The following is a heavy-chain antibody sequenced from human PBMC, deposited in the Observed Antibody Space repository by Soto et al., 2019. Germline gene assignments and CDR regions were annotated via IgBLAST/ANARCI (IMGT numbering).Heavy chain of an antibody. CDR3: ARELLLWFGELVSNWFDP. CDR1: GYTFTSYG. CDR2: ISAYNGNT. Sequence: GASVKVSCKASGYTFTSYGISWVRQAPGQGLEWMGWISAYNGNTNYAQKLQGRVTMTTDTSTSTAYMELRSLRSDDTAVYYCARELLLWFGELVSNWFDPWGQGTLVTVSS. J-gene: IGHJ5*02. V-gene: IGHV1-18*01. D-gene: IGHD3-10*01.